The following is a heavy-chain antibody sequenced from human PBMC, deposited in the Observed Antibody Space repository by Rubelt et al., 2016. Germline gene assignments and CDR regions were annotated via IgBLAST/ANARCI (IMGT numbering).Heavy chain of an antibody. CDR3: ARDRFDSSYFDY. V-gene: IGHV1-18*01. J-gene: IGHJ4*02. D-gene: IGHD3-22*01. CDR2: INPNSGGT. Sequence: WMGWINPNSGGTNYAQKLQGRVTMTTDTSTSTAYMELRSLRSDDTAVYYCARDRFDSSYFDYWGQGTLVTVSS.